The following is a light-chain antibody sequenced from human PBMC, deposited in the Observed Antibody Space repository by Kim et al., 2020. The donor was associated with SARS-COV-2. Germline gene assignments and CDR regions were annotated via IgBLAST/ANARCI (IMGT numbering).Light chain of an antibody. J-gene: IGKJ1*01. CDR1: QSMRTS. V-gene: IGKV1-5*03. Sequence: AAVGDRVTITCRARQSMRTSLAWYQQKSGKAPKLLIYRASTLESGVPSRFSGSGSGPEFTLTISSLHPDDFATYYCQQYDVFPWTLGRGTKVDIK. CDR3: QQYDVFPWT. CDR2: RAS.